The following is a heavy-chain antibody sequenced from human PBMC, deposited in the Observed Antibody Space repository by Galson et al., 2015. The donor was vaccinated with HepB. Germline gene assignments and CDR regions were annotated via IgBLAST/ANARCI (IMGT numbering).Heavy chain of an antibody. D-gene: IGHD3-10*01. V-gene: IGHV1-46*03. CDR1: GYTFTSYY. CDR2: INPSGGST. Sequence: SVKVSCKASGYTFTSYYMHWVRQAPGQGLEWMGIINPSGGSTSYAQKFQGRVTMTRDTSTSTVYMELSSLRSEDTAVYYCAREAKGRTDYYGSGSYYNLLDYWGQGTLVTVSS. CDR3: AREAKGRTDYYGSGSYYNLLDY. J-gene: IGHJ4*02.